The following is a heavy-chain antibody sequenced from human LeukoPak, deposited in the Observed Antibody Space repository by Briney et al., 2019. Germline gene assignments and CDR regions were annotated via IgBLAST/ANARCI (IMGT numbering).Heavy chain of an antibody. Sequence: GASVKVSCKASGYTFTSYGISWVRQAPGQGLEWMGWISAYNGNTKYSEKFQGRVTIIRDTSASTAYMELSSLRSEDTAVYYCARVPLHDDSGHYYPHWGQGTLVTVSS. CDR2: ISAYNGNT. CDR3: ARVPLHDDSGHYYPH. V-gene: IGHV1-18*01. CDR1: GYTFTSYG. D-gene: IGHD3-22*01. J-gene: IGHJ1*01.